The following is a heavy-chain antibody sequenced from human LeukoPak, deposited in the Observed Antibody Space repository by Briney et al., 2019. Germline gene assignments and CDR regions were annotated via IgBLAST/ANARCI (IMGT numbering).Heavy chain of an antibody. CDR2: INTNTGNP. CDR3: ANGDPYEEVAGTSFDY. Sequence: GASVKVSCKASGYTFTSYAMNWVRQAPGQGLEWMGWINTNTGNPTYAQGFTGRFVFSLDTSVSTAYLQISSLKAEDAAVYYCANGDPYEEVAGTSFDYWGQGTLVTVSS. CDR1: GYTFTSYA. V-gene: IGHV7-4-1*02. J-gene: IGHJ4*02. D-gene: IGHD1-1*01.